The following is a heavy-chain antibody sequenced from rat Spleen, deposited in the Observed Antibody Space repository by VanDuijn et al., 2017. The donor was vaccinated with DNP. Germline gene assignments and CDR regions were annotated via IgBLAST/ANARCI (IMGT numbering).Heavy chain of an antibody. Sequence: EVQLVESGGGLVQPGRSLKLSCVASGFTFNNYWMTWIRQAPGKGLEWVASITNTGGSTYYPDSVKGRFTISRDNAKSTLYLQMNSLRSEDTDTYYCTREGTMGITTYFDYWGQGVMVTVSS. J-gene: IGHJ2*01. D-gene: IGHD1-9*01. V-gene: IGHV5-31*01. CDR2: ITNTGGST. CDR3: TREGTMGITTYFDY. CDR1: GFTFNNYW.